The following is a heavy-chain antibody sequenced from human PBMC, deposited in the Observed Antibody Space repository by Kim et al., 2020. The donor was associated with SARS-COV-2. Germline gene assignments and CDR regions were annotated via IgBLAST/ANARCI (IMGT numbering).Heavy chain of an antibody. D-gene: IGHD5-12*01. V-gene: IGHV3-74*01. CDR3: ATDRGASRDV. Sequence: ITYADAVKGRFTIASDNAKSTLYLQMNSLRAEDTAVYYCATDRGASRDVWGQGTTVTVSS. J-gene: IGHJ6*02. CDR2: I.